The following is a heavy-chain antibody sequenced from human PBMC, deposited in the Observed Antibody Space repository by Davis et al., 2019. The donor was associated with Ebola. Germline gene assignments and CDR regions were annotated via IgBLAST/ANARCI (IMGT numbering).Heavy chain of an antibody. Sequence: GESLKISCSVSGFTFSTYAMHWVRQAPGRGLEYGSAINNNGDTTYYTDSVKGRFTISRDNSKNTLYLQMSSLRPEDTAVYYCVKDRGFLIRDFDYWGQGALVTVSS. CDR3: VKDRGFLIRDFDY. CDR1: GFTFSTYA. J-gene: IGHJ4*02. CDR2: INNNGDTT. D-gene: IGHD3-10*01. V-gene: IGHV3-64D*06.